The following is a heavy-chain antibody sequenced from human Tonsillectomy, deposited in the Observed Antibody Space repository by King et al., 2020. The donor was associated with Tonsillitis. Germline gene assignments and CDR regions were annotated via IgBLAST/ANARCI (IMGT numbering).Heavy chain of an antibody. Sequence: VQLQQWGAGLLKPSETLSLTCAVYGGSFSGYYWSWIRQPPGKGLEWIGEINHSGSTNYNPSLKSRVTISVDTSKNQFSLKLSSVTAADTAVYYCARGGYHRGLFMVRGSPASRFDYWGQGTLVTVSS. V-gene: IGHV4-34*01. CDR1: GGSFSGYY. CDR2: INHSGST. D-gene: IGHD3-10*01. J-gene: IGHJ4*02. CDR3: ARGGYHRGLFMVRGSPASRFDY.